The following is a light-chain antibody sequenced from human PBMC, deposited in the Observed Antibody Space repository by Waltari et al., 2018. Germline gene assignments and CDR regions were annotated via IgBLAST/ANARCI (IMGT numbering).Light chain of an antibody. CDR2: WAS. J-gene: IGKJ1*01. Sequence: DIAMTQSPDSLAVSLGERATINRKSSRSVFYTHNKKNYLTWYQQKPGQPPQLLISWASTRESGVPDRFIGSGSGTDFTLTISSLQAEDVAVYYCHQHYTTPWTFGQGTLVEL. V-gene: IGKV4-1*01. CDR3: HQHYTTPWT. CDR1: RSVFYTHNKKNY.